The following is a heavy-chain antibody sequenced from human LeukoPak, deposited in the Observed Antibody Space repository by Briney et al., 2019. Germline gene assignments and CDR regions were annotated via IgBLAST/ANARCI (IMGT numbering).Heavy chain of an antibody. Sequence: SETLSLTCTVSGGSISSYYWSWIRQPPGKGLEWIGCIYYSGSTNYNPSLKSRVTISVDTSKNQFSLKLSSVTAADTAVYYCAREVISHEGYFDYWGQGTLVTVSS. V-gene: IGHV4-59*01. J-gene: IGHJ4*02. CDR3: AREVISHEGYFDY. CDR2: IYYSGST. D-gene: IGHD2-21*01. CDR1: GGSISSYY.